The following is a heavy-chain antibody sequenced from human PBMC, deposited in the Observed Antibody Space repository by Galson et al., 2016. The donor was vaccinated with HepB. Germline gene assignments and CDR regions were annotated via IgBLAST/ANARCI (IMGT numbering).Heavy chain of an antibody. CDR3: AASGSYLAADY. Sequence: LRLSCAASGLPFRSYGMHWVRQAPGKGLEWVAVILYDGSNKYYADSVKGQFTISRDNSKNTLYLNMSSLRPEDTAVYYCAASGSYLAADYWGQGTLVTVSS. CDR2: ILYDGSNK. V-gene: IGHV3-30*03. D-gene: IGHD1-26*01. CDR1: GLPFRSYG. J-gene: IGHJ4*02.